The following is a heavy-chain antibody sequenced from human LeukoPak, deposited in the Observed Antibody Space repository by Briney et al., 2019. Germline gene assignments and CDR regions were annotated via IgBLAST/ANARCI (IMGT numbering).Heavy chain of an antibody. CDR2: INQDGSEK. J-gene: IGHJ4*02. V-gene: IGHV3-7*01. CDR3: ARDLDY. CDR1: GFTFSRYW. Sequence: GSLRLSCAASGFTFSRYWMSWVRQVPRKGLEWVANINQDGSEKHYVDSVKGRFTISRDNAKNSLYLQMNSLRVEDTAVYYCARDLDYWGQGTLVTVSS.